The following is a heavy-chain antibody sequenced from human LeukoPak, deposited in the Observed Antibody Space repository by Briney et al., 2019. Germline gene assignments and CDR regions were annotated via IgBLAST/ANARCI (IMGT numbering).Heavy chain of an antibody. CDR2: IWYDGSNK. V-gene: IGHV3-33*01. J-gene: IGHJ4*02. D-gene: IGHD2-2*01. Sequence: GGSLRLSCTASGFTFSTYGMHWVRQAPGKGLEWVALIWYDGSNKYYADSVKGRFTISRDNSKNTLFLQMNSLRAEDTAVYYCARELVFSRGHCSSTSCPLDYWGQGTPVTVSS. CDR3: ARELVFSRGHCSSTSCPLDY. CDR1: GFTFSTYG.